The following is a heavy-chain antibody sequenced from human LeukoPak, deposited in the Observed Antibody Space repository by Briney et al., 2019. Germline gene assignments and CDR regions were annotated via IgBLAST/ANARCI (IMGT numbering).Heavy chain of an antibody. J-gene: IGHJ4*02. V-gene: IGHV4-4*09. CDR2: ISTSGNT. Sequence: SETLSLTCTVSGGSISSYYWSWIRQPPGKGLEWIGYISTSGNTNYNPSLKSRVTISVDTSKNQFSLKLSSVTAADTAVYYCARRGPGGSYPFDYWGQGTLVSVFS. D-gene: IGHD1-26*01. CDR1: GGSISSYY. CDR3: ARRGPGGSYPFDY.